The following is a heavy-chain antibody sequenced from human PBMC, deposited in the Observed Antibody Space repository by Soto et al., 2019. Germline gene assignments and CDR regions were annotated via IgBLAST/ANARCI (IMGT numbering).Heavy chain of an antibody. J-gene: IGHJ4*02. CDR1: GASINSGGYY. CDR2: IYFSGST. D-gene: IGHD4-17*01. Sequence: QVQLQEAGPGLVKPSQTLSLTCTDSGASINSGGYYWNWIRQLPGKGLEWIGYIYFSGSTYYNPSLESRLNISLDTSQNQFSLKLSSVTAADTAVYYCACGDAWRILLAYWGQGILVTVSS. CDR3: ACGDAWRILLAY. V-gene: IGHV4-31*03.